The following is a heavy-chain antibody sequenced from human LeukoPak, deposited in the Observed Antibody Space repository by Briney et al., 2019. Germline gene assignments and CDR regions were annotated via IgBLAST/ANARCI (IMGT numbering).Heavy chain of an antibody. J-gene: IGHJ4*02. Sequence: SETLSLTWAVYGGSFSGYYWSWIRQPPGKGLEWIGEINHSGSTNYNPSLKSRVTISVDTSKNQFSLKLSSVTAADTAVYYCARAEADYDFWSGYYTGIHYFDYWGQGTLVTVSS. CDR2: INHSGST. D-gene: IGHD3-3*01. V-gene: IGHV4-34*01. CDR1: GGSFSGYY. CDR3: ARAEADYDFWSGYYTGIHYFDY.